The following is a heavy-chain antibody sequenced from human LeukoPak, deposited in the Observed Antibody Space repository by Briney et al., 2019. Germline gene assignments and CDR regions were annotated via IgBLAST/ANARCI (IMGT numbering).Heavy chain of an antibody. CDR1: GGSISFYY. D-gene: IGHD1-26*01. CDR2: IYTRGST. Sequence: SETLSLTCTVSGGSISFYYWNWVRQPAGKGLEWIGRIYTRGSTIYNPSLNSRVTISVDNSKNQFSLNLTSVTAADTAVYYCARDPRRELLGGDAFDVWGQGTMDTVSS. V-gene: IGHV4-4*07. J-gene: IGHJ3*01. CDR3: ARDPRRELLGGDAFDV.